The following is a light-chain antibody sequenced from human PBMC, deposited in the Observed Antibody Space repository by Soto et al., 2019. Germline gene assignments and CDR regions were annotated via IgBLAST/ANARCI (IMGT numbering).Light chain of an antibody. CDR3: QQYNGYSQT. J-gene: IGKJ1*01. Sequence: DIQMTQSPSTLSASVGDRVTITCRASQSINSWLAWYQQKPGRAPKLLIYNASSLESGLPSRFSGSGSGTEFTLTISSLQPDDFATYYCQQYNGYSQTFGQGTKVEIK. CDR2: NAS. V-gene: IGKV1-5*03. CDR1: QSINSW.